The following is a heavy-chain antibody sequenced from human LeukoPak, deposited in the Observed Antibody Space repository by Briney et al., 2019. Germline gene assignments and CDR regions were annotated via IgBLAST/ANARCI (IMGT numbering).Heavy chain of an antibody. CDR2: ISCDRYTT. Sequence: SGGSLTLSCAASRFTFSRYAMNWVRQAPGKGLEWVSFISCDRYTTYYGDSVKGRFPIYRDHSKNPLYLQTNSLRAEDTAVYHCAKGYLYDSSGPIPRYFEYWGQGTLVTVPS. CDR3: AKGYLYDSSGPIPRYFEY. D-gene: IGHD3-22*01. CDR1: RFTFSRYA. J-gene: IGHJ4*02. V-gene: IGHV3-23*01.